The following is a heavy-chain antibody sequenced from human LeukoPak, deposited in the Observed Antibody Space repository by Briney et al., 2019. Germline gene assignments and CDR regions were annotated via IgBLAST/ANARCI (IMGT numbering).Heavy chain of an antibody. J-gene: IGHJ6*03. V-gene: IGHV3-30*04. CDR1: GFTFSSYA. CDR2: ISYDGSNK. CDR3: ARGGGDYYMDV. D-gene: IGHD2-15*01. Sequence: GRSLRLSCAASGFTFSSYAMHWVRQAPGKGLEWVAVISYDGSNKYYADSVKGRFTISRDNSKNTLYLQMNSLRAEDTAVYYCARGGGDYYMDVWGKGTTVTISS.